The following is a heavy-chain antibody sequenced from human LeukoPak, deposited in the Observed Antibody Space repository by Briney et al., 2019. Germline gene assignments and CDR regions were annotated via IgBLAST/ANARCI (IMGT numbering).Heavy chain of an antibody. V-gene: IGHV1-46*01. CDR3: ARGGLGIQASFDY. Sequence: GASVKVSCKASGYTFTNYYLHWVRQAPGQGLEWMGIINPSSGTTTYAQKFQGRLTVTRDTSTSTVYMELSSLRPEDTAMYYCARGGLGIQASFDYWGQGALVTVSS. CDR2: INPSSGTT. D-gene: IGHD7-27*01. J-gene: IGHJ4*02. CDR1: GYTFTNYY.